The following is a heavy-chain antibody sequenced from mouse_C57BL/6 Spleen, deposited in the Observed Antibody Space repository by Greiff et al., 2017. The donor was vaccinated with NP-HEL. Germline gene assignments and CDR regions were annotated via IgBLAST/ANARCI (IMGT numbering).Heavy chain of an antibody. CDR3: ARYPFYYWYFDV. CDR2: IYPGSGST. Sequence: QVQLKQPGAELVKPGASVKMSCKASGYTFTSYWITWVKQRPGQGLEWIGDIYPGSGSTNYNEKFKSKATLTVDTSSSTAYMQLSSLTSEDSAVYYCARYPFYYWYFDVWGTGTTVTVSS. CDR1: GYTFTSYW. J-gene: IGHJ1*03. V-gene: IGHV1-55*01.